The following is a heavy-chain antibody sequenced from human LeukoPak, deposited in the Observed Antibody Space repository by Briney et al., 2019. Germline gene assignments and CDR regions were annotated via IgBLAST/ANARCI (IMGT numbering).Heavy chain of an antibody. D-gene: IGHD2-2*01. J-gene: IGHJ4*02. CDR3: ARGDCSSTSCSTAS. CDR2: ISWNSGSI. Sequence: GGSLRLSCAASGFTFSSYWMHWVRQAPGKGLEWVSGISWNSGSIGYADSVKGRFTISRDNAKNSLYLQMNSLRAEDTALYYCARGDCSSTSCSTASWGQGTLVTVSS. CDR1: GFTFSSYW. V-gene: IGHV3-9*01.